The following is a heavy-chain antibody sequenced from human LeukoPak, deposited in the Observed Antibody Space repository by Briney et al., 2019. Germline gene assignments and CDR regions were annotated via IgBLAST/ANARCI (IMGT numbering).Heavy chain of an antibody. V-gene: IGHV3-23*01. CDR2: ITGSGGNT. Sequence: ETLSLTCAVYGGSFSGYYWSWIRQPPGKGLEWVSTITGSGGNTWYADSVKGRFTISRDNSKNTLYLQMNSLRAEDTAVYYCANDRAADSYYFDYWGQGTLVTVSS. CDR3: ANDRAADSYYFDY. D-gene: IGHD3-10*01. CDR1: GGSFSGYY. J-gene: IGHJ4*02.